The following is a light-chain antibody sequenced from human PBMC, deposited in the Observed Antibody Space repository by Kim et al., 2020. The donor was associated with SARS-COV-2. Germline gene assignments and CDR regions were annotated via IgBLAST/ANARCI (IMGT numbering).Light chain of an antibody. CDR3: QQFNNYPIT. Sequence: AIQLTQSPSSLSASVGDRVTITCRASQGISSALAWYQQKPGKAPKLLIYDASSLESGVPSRFSGSGSGTDFTLTISSLQPEDFATYYCQQFNNYPITFDQVTRLEIK. CDR1: QGISSA. CDR2: DAS. J-gene: IGKJ5*01. V-gene: IGKV1D-13*01.